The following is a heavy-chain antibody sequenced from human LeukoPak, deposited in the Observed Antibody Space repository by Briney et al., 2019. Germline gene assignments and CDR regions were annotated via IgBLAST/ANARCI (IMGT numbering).Heavy chain of an antibody. CDR3: ARKKFSIAVAGPDAFDI. Sequence: PSETLSLTCTVSGGSISSYYWSWIRQPPGKGLEWIGYIYYSGSTNYNPSLKSRVTISVDTSKNQFSLKLSSVTAADTAVYYCARKKFSIAVAGPDAFDIWGQGTMVTVSS. D-gene: IGHD6-19*01. CDR1: GGSISSYY. V-gene: IGHV4-59*01. J-gene: IGHJ3*02. CDR2: IYYSGST.